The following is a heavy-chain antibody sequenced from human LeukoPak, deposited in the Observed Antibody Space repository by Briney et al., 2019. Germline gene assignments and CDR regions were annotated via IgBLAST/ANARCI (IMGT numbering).Heavy chain of an antibody. V-gene: IGHV1-69*05. CDR1: GGTFSSYA. CDR3: ASPKPGYSGSYHYYFDY. J-gene: IGHJ4*02. D-gene: IGHD1-26*01. CDR2: IIPIFGTA. Sequence: SVKVSCKASGGTFSSYAISWVRQAPGQGLEWMGGIIPIFGTANYAQKFQGRVTITTDESTSTAYMELSSLRSEDTAVYYCASPKPGYSGSYHYYFDYWGQGTLVTVSS.